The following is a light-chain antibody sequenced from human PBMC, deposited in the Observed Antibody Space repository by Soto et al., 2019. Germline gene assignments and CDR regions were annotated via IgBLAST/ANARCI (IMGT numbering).Light chain of an antibody. J-gene: IGLJ1*01. V-gene: IGLV2-23*01. Sequence: QSVLAQPASVSGSPGQSVTISCTGTSSDVGAYSSVSWYQQHPDKAPQLMIYKGTQRPSGVSNRFSGSTSGNAASLTISGLQAGDEADYFCCSSAPESTYVFGTGTKVTVL. CDR2: KGT. CDR1: SSDVGAYSS. CDR3: CSSAPESTYV.